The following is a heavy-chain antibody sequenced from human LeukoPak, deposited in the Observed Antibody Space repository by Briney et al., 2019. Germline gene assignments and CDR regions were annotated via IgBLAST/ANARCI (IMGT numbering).Heavy chain of an antibody. D-gene: IGHD2-15*01. Sequence: GGSLRLSCAASGFTFDDYGMSWVRQAPGKGLEWVSGINWNGRSTGYADSVKGRFTISRDNAKNSLYLQMNSLRAEDTALYYCARDGGDCSGDSCYVDYWGQGTLVTVSS. CDR2: INWNGRST. CDR3: ARDGGDCSGDSCYVDY. CDR1: GFTFDDYG. V-gene: IGHV3-20*04. J-gene: IGHJ4*02.